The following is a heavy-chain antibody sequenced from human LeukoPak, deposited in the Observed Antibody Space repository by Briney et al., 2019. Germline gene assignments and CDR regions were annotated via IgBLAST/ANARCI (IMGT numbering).Heavy chain of an antibody. V-gene: IGHV1-18*04. CDR1: GYTFTTYG. J-gene: IGHJ4*02. CDR3: ARDPVGDLDFDH. Sequence: GASVKVSCKASGYTFTTYGISWVRQAPGQGLEWMGWISVYNGETNYAQKLQGRVTLTTDTSTSTAYMELRSLTSDDTAVYYCARDPVGDLDFDHWGQGTLVTVSS. CDR2: ISVYNGET. D-gene: IGHD4-17*01.